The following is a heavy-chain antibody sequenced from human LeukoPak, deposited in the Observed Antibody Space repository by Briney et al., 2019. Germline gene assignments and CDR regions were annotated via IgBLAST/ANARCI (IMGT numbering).Heavy chain of an antibody. CDR3: VRVVGYNRYYFDY. CDR1: GGSISDGGYY. V-gene: IGHV4-31*03. CDR2: IYYSGST. D-gene: IGHD3-3*01. J-gene: IGHJ4*02. Sequence: SETLSLTCTVSGGSISDGGYYWSWIRHHPGKGLECIGYIYYSGSTSYNPSLKSRLTMSVDTSKNQFSLKLSSVTAADTAVYYCVRVVGYNRYYFDYWGQGTLVTVSS.